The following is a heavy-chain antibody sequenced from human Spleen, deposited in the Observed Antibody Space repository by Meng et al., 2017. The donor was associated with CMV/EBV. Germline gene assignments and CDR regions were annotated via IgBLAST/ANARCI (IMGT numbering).Heavy chain of an antibody. CDR2: IKQDESEK. V-gene: IGHV3-7*01. CDR1: GFTFSSYW. CDR3: ARDLRGYSYGYYFDY. Sequence: GESLKISCAASGFTFSSYWMSWVRQAPGKGVEWVANIKQDESEKYYVDSVKGRFTISRDNAKNSLYLQMNSLRVEDTAVYYCARDLRGYSYGYYFDYWGQGTLVTVSS. D-gene: IGHD5-18*01. J-gene: IGHJ4*02.